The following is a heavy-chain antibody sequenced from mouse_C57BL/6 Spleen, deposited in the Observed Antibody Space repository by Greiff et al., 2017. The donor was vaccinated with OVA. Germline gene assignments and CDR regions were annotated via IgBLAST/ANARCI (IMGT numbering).Heavy chain of an antibody. CDR3: ARRNWDAMDY. J-gene: IGHJ4*01. V-gene: IGHV5-4*03. D-gene: IGHD4-1*01. CDR1: GFTFSSYA. Sequence: DVKLVESGGGLVKPGGSLKLSCAASGFTFSSYAMSWVRQTPEKRLEWVATISDGGSYTYYPDNVKGRFTISRDNAKNNLYLQMSHLKSEDTAMYYCARRNWDAMDYWGQGTSVTVSS. CDR2: ISDGGSYT.